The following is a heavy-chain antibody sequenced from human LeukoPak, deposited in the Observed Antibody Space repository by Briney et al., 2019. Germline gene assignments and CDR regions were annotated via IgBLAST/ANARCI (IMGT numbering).Heavy chain of an antibody. J-gene: IGHJ5*02. CDR3: ARDRSTLNWFDP. CDR2: ISYDGSNK. CDR1: GFTFSSYA. V-gene: IGHV3-30*04. Sequence: SGRSLRLSCAASGFTFSSYAMHWVRQAPGKGLEWVAVISYDGSNKYYADSVKGRFTISRDNSKNTLYLQMNSLRAEDTAVYYCARDRSTLNWFDPWGQGTLITVSS.